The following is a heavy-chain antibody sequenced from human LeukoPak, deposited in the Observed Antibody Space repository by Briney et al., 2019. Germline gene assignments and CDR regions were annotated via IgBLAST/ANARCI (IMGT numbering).Heavy chain of an antibody. CDR1: GFTFNNYA. V-gene: IGHV3-23*01. Sequence: GGSLRLSCAASGFTFNNYAMSWVRQAPGKELEWVSAISSSGGSTYYADSVKGRFTISRDNSKNTLYLQMNSLRAEDTAVYYCAKAHAHYDILTGYLYYFDYWGQGTLVTVSS. CDR3: AKAHAHYDILTGYLYYFDY. D-gene: IGHD3-9*01. J-gene: IGHJ4*02. CDR2: ISSSGGST.